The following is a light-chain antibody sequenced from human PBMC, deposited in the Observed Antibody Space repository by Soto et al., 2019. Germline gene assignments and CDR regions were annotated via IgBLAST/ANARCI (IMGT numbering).Light chain of an antibody. V-gene: IGKV1-27*01. CDR3: QKYNSALGT. CDR1: QGINNY. J-gene: IGKJ1*01. Sequence: DIQMTQSPSSLSASVGERVTITCRASQGINNYLAWYQQKPGQVPKLLIYAASTLHSGVPSRFSGSGSGTDFTLTISSLQSEDVATYYCQKYNSALGTFGQGTKVEIK. CDR2: AAS.